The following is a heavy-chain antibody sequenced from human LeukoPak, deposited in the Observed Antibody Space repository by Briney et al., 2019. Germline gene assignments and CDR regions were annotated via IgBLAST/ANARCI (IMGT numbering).Heavy chain of an antibody. V-gene: IGHV3-7*04. J-gene: IGHJ4*02. Sequence: GGSLRLSCAASGFTFSSYSMNWVRQAPGKGLEWVANIKQDGSEKYYVDSVKGRFTISRDNAKNSLYLQMNSLRAEDTAVYYCATGRSWSGFDYWGQGTLVTVSS. CDR3: ATGRSWSGFDY. CDR2: IKQDGSEK. CDR1: GFTFSSYS. D-gene: IGHD6-13*01.